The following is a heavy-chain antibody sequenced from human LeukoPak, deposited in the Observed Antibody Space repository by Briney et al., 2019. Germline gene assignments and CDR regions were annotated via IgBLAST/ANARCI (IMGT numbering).Heavy chain of an antibody. CDR2: ISSSSSYM. J-gene: IGHJ4*02. D-gene: IGHD1-26*01. CDR3: AKAEQWALDY. CDR1: GFTLSSYT. Sequence: GGSLRLSCAASGFTLSSYTMHWVRQAPGKGPEWVSSISSSSSYMYYADSLKGRFTISRDNVYNLLYLQMNTLRAEDTAVYYCAKAEQWALDYWGQGTLVTVSS. V-gene: IGHV3-21*01.